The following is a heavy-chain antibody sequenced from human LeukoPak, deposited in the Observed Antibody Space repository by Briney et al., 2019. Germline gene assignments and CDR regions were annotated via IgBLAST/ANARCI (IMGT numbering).Heavy chain of an antibody. CDR1: GGSISSSSYY. Sequence: SETLSLTCTVSGGSISSSSYYWGWIRQPPGKGLEWIGSIYYSGSTYYNPSLKSRVTISVDTSKNQFSLKLSSVTAADTAVYYCARGLFGELWFDYWGQGTLVTVPS. CDR3: ARGLFGELWFDY. D-gene: IGHD3-10*02. CDR2: IYYSGST. V-gene: IGHV4-39*01. J-gene: IGHJ4*02.